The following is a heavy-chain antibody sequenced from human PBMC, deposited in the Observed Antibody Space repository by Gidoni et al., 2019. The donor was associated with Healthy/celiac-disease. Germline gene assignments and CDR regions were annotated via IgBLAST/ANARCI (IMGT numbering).Heavy chain of an antibody. Sequence: VQLVQSGAEVKKPGSSVKVSCNASGGTFRSYALSWVRQAPGQGLEWMGGIIPIFGTANYAQKFQGRVTITADESTSTAYMELSSLRSEDTAVYYCAREKWNGYRFFPDAGMDVWGQGTTVTVSS. CDR3: AREKWNGYRFFPDAGMDV. CDR2: IIPIFGTA. V-gene: IGHV1-69*01. D-gene: IGHD5-18*01. CDR1: GGTFRSYA. J-gene: IGHJ6*02.